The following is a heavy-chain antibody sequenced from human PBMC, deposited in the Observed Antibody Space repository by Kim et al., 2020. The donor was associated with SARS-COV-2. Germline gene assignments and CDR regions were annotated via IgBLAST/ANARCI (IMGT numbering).Heavy chain of an antibody. Sequence: GVSLRLSCAASGFTFSSYGMHWVRQAPGKGLEWVAVIWYDGSNKYYADSVKGRFTISRDNSTNTLYLQMNSLRAEDTAVYYCAKAMVKEQQLIPRFDYWGQGTLVTVSS. CDR3: AKAMVKEQQLIPRFDY. D-gene: IGHD6-13*01. CDR2: IWYDGSNK. J-gene: IGHJ4*02. CDR1: GFTFSSYG. V-gene: IGHV3-33*06.